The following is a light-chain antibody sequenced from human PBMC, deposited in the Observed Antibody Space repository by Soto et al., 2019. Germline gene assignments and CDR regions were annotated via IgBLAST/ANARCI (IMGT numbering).Light chain of an antibody. V-gene: IGKV1-9*01. Sequence: IQLTQSPSSLSASVGARATITGRASQDISSYLAWYQQKPGKAPKLLIYLASTLHSGVPSSFSGSGSGTDFSLTISSLQPEEAATYYCQPLNRSPHSFGRGTKVDIK. CDR1: QDISSY. J-gene: IGKJ4*01. CDR3: QPLNRSPHS. CDR2: LAS.